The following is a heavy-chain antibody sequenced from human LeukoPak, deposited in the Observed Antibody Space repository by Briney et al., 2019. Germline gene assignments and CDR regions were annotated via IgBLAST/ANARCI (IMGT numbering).Heavy chain of an antibody. CDR1: GFTFSSYA. CDR3: ARDRKGYGSGSYHLDY. Sequence: GGSLRLSCAASGFTFSSYAIHWVRQAPGKGLEWVAVISYDGSNKYYADSVKGRFTISRDNSKNTLYLQMNSLRAEDTAVYYCARDRKGYGSGSYHLDYWGQGTLVTVSS. J-gene: IGHJ4*02. V-gene: IGHV3-30*01. D-gene: IGHD3-10*01. CDR2: ISYDGSNK.